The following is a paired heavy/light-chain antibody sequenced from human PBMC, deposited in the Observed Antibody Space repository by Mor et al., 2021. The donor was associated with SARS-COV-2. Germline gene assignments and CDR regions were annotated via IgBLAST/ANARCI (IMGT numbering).Heavy chain of an antibody. CDR3: AKDRGIGGVSNYN. D-gene: IGHD3-16*01. J-gene: IGHJ4*02. Sequence: EVQVLESGGGLVQPGGSLRLSCAASRFIFRSYAMTWVRQAPGKGLEWVSGISAGGTNTYYADSVRGRFTISRDNSRNTLYLQMNSLRAEDTAVYYCAKDRGIGGVSNYNWGQGTLVTVSS. CDR1: RFIFRSYA. CDR2: ISAGGTNT. V-gene: IGHV3-23*01.
Light chain of an antibody. V-gene: IGLV4-69*01. CDR2: VNNDGSL. CDR3: QTWGTGIWV. CDR1: SGHSSYP. J-gene: IGLJ3*02. Sequence: QLVVTQSPSASASLGASVKLTCTLSSGHSSYPIAWHQLQPERGPRFLMKVNNDGSLNRGDGIPDRFSGSSSGAERYLTISSLQSEDEADYYCQTWGTGIWVFGGGTKLTVL.